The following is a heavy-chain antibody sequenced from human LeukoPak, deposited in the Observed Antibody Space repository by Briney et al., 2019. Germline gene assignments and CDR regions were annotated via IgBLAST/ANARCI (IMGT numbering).Heavy chain of an antibody. Sequence: ASVKVSCKASGYTFVSFGITWVRQAPGQGLEWMGWVSANNGDTIYTEKFQDRVTMTTDTSTNTAYLEVRSLRSDDTAVYYCARDRRDWLDSWGQGTLVTVSS. V-gene: IGHV1-18*01. CDR2: VSANNGDT. CDR3: ARDRRDWLDS. J-gene: IGHJ5*01. CDR1: GYTFVSFG.